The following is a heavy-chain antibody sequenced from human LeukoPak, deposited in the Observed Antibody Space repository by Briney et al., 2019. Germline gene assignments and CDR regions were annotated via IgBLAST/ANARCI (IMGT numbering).Heavy chain of an antibody. CDR1: GASITNYY. D-gene: IGHD1-1*01. V-gene: IGHV4-4*07. CDR3: ARVRPNWNDGPFDY. Sequence: SETLSLTCTVSGASITNYYWSWIRQSAGKGLEWIGRIYPSGSTHSNPSLKSRVTMSLDTSKNQFSLGLSSVTAADTAVYYCARVRPNWNDGPFDYWGQGTLVTVSS. CDR2: IYPSGST. J-gene: IGHJ4*02.